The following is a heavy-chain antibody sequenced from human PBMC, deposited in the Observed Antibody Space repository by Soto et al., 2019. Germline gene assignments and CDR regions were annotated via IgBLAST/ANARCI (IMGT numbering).Heavy chain of an antibody. V-gene: IGHV4-34*01. J-gene: IGHJ4*02. CDR1: GGSFSGYY. D-gene: IGHD2-8*02. Sequence: QVQLQQWGAGLLKPSETLSLTCAVYGGSFSGYYWSWIRQPPGKGLEWIGEINHSGSTNYNPSLKSRVTISVDTSKNPFSLKLSSVTAADTAVYYCARGKSSLLLDCWGQGVLVTVSS. CDR2: INHSGST. CDR3: ARGKSSLLLDC.